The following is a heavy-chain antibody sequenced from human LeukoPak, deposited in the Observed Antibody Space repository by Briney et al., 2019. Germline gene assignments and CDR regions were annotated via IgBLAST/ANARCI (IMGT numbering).Heavy chain of an antibody. CDR2: VSDFNVLEVNT. J-gene: IGHJ4*02. Sequence: ASVKVSCKASGYTFTSYGSSWVRHSPGQGPEWMGWVSDFNVLEVNTHYVQKLPGRVTMTTDPSTSTAYMALRSLRSDDTAVYYCARGPLFDLSSGYTYYFDFWGQGALVTVSS. CDR3: ARGPLFDLSSGYTYYFDF. D-gene: IGHD3-3*01. V-gene: IGHV1-18*01. CDR1: GYTFTSYG.